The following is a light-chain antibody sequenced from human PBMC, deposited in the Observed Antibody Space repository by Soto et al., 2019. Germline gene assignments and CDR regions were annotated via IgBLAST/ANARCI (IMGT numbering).Light chain of an antibody. CDR2: GAS. CDR1: QSVSSN. CDR3: QQADSFPLT. J-gene: IGKJ4*01. Sequence: EIVMTQSPATLSVSPGERATLSCRASQSVSSNLAWYQQKPGQAPRLLIYGASTRATGIPARFSGSGSGTDFTLTISSLQPEDSATYYCQQADSFPLTFGGGTKVEI. V-gene: IGKV3-15*01.